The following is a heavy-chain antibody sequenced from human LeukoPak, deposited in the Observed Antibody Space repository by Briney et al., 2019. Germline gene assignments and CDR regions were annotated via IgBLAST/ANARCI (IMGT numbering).Heavy chain of an antibody. Sequence: ASVKVSCKASGNTFTDYYMHWVRQAPGQGLEWMGWINPNSGGTDYAQKFQGRVTMTGDTSISTVYMELTSLRSDDTAVYFCAREETSITTRPWYWGQGTLVTVSS. D-gene: IGHD6-6*01. CDR1: GNTFTDYY. CDR2: INPNSGGT. J-gene: IGHJ4*02. V-gene: IGHV1-2*02. CDR3: AREETSITTRPWY.